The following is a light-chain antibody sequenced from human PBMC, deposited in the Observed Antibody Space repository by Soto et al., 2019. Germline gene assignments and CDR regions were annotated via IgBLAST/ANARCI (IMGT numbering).Light chain of an antibody. Sequence: DIQMTQSPSSLSASVADRVTITCLASHDIGNYLNWYQQKPGKAPKLLIYYASNLETGVSSRFSGSGSGTDFTFTISSLQPEDIATYFCQQYENLPRFIFGPGTKVDIK. V-gene: IGKV1-33*01. J-gene: IGKJ3*01. CDR3: QQYENLPRFI. CDR2: YAS. CDR1: HDIGNY.